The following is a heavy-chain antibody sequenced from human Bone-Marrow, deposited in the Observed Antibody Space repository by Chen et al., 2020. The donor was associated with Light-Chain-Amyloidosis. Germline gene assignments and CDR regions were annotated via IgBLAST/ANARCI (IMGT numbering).Heavy chain of an antibody. CDR3: AQKSAGVCSSTSCSRVLYGMDV. CDR1: GGTFSSYA. V-gene: IGHV1-69*01. CDR2: IIPIVGTA. D-gene: IGHD2-2*01. J-gene: IGHJ6*02. Sequence: QVQLVQSGAEVKKPGSSVKVSCKASGGTFSSYAISWVRQAPGQGLEWMGGIIPIVGTANYAQKFQGRVTITADESTSTAYMALSSRGSEDTAVYYCAQKSAGVCSSTSCSRVLYGMDVWGQGTTVTVSS.